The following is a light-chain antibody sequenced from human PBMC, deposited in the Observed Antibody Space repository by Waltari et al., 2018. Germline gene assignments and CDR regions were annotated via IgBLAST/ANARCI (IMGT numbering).Light chain of an antibody. CDR2: GAS. J-gene: IGKJ2*01. CDR3: QQYGSSVMYT. V-gene: IGKV3-20*01. Sequence: VLTQSPGTPSLSPGERATLSCRASQSIPTRYFAWYQQKPGQAPRLLIYGASSSAAGIPDRFSGSVSGTDFTLTISGLEPEDSAVYYCQQYGSSVMYTFGQGTKLEIK. CDR1: QSIPTRY.